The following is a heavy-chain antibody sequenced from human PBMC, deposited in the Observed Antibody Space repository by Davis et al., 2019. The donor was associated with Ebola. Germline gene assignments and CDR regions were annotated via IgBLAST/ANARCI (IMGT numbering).Heavy chain of an antibody. Sequence: GGSLRLSCAASGFTFNNAWITWVRQAPGRGLEWVGGIKSKVDGGTTDYAASVKGRFSISRDDSQDTLFLEMISLKSEDTAVYYCTTDQGYSENFPEDFDVWGQGTMVTVSS. CDR2: IKSKVDGGTT. D-gene: IGHD5-12*01. CDR1: GFTFNNAW. V-gene: IGHV3-15*01. CDR3: TTDQGYSENFPEDFDV. J-gene: IGHJ3*01.